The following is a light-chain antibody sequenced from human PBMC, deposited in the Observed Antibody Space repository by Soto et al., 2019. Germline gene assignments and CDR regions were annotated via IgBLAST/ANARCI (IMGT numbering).Light chain of an antibody. CDR2: DAS. J-gene: IGKJ5*01. CDR1: PTISTW. V-gene: IGKV1-5*01. CDR3: QQSETYPLT. Sequence: IQLTQSPSTLSASVGDRVTITCRASPTISTWLAWYQHKTGKDPHLLIYDASTLMSGVPSRFSGSVSGTDFTLTISRLHPGDFATYYCQQSETYPLTFGQVTRLEIK.